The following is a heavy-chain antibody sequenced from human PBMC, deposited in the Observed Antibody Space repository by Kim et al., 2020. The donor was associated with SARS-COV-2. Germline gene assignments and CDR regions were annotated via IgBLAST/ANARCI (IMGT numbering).Heavy chain of an antibody. J-gene: IGHJ6*02. D-gene: IGHD3-3*01. CDR2: HSVST. Sequence: HSVSTTYNPSLKSRVTISVDTSNNQFSLKLSSVTAADTAVYYCARRFMDVWGQGTTVTVSS. CDR3: ARRFMDV. V-gene: IGHV4-34*01.